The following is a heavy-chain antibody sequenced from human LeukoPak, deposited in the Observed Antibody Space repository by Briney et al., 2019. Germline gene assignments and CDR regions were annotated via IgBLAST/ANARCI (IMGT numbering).Heavy chain of an antibody. CDR1: GFTFSDYY. V-gene: IGHV3-11*04. Sequence: GGSLRLSCAASGFTFSDYYMNWIRQAPGKGLEWVSYISSSSSTIYYADSVKGRFTISRDNARNSLYLQMNSLRAEDTAVYYCARDDGGAFDIWGQGTMVTVSS. CDR3: ARDDGGAFDI. J-gene: IGHJ3*02. CDR2: ISSSSSTI. D-gene: IGHD3-16*01.